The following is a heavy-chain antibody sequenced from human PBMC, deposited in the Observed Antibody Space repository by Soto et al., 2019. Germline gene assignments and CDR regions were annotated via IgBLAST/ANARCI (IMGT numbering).Heavy chain of an antibody. V-gene: IGHV1-18*04. CDR3: AANRYCSSTSCYPAWYYFDY. Sequence: ASVKVSCKASGYTFTSYGISWVRQAPGQGLEWMGWISAYNGNTNYAQKLQGRFTMTTDTSTSTAYRELRSLRSDDTAVYYCAANRYCSSTSCYPAWYYFDYWGQGTLVTVSS. D-gene: IGHD2-2*01. CDR2: ISAYNGNT. CDR1: GYTFTSYG. J-gene: IGHJ4*02.